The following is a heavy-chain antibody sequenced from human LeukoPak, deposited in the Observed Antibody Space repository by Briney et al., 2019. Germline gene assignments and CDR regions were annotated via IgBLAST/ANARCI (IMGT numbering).Heavy chain of an antibody. Sequence: GGSLRLSCAASGFTFSSYAMSWVRQAPGKGLEWVSSISSSSSYIYYADSVKGRFTISRDNAKNSLYLQMNSLRAEDTAVYYCARDLDVGAAAVFDYWGQGTLVTVSS. CDR2: ISSSSSYI. D-gene: IGHD6-13*01. J-gene: IGHJ4*02. CDR1: GFTFSSYA. CDR3: ARDLDVGAAAVFDY. V-gene: IGHV3-21*01.